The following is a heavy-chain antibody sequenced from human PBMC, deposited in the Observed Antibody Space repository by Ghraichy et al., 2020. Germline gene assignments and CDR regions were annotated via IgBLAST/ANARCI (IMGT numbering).Heavy chain of an antibody. CDR2: VYASGNT. V-gene: IGHV4-4*07. Sequence: SETLSLTCAVSGGSFDNFYWSWIRQPAGEGLGWIGRVYASGNTNFNPSLRSRLYMSVDTSKSQFSLKLNSVTAADTAVYYCARGGGGSPWVWGQGILVTVSS. D-gene: IGHD2-15*01. CDR3: ARGGGGSPWV. J-gene: IGHJ4*02. CDR1: GGSFDNFY.